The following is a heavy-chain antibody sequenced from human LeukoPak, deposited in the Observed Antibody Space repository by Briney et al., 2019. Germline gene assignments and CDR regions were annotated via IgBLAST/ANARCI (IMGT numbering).Heavy chain of an antibody. V-gene: IGHV4-59*08. CDR2: IYYTGTT. CDR1: GGSISSYY. D-gene: IGHD6-19*01. Sequence: SETLSLTCTVSGGSISSYYWSWIRQPPGKGREWIGYIYYTGTTNYNPSLKSRVTISVDTSKYQFSLKLSSVTAADTAVYYCARHLRYSSGWYHFDYWGQGTLVTVSS. J-gene: IGHJ4*02. CDR3: ARHLRYSSGWYHFDY.